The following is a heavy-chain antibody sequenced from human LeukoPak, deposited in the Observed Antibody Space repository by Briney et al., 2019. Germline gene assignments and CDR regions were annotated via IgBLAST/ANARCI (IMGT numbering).Heavy chain of an antibody. Sequence: ASVKVSCRASGYTFTSYGISWVRQAPGQGLEWMGWISAYNGNTNYAQKLQGRLTLTTATSTSTAYMELRSLRSDDTAVYYCARSGTRHYYGSGKAPYYFDYWGQGTLVTVSS. CDR2: ISAYNGNT. CDR1: GYTFTSYG. V-gene: IGHV1-18*01. CDR3: ARSGTRHYYGSGKAPYYFDY. D-gene: IGHD3-10*01. J-gene: IGHJ4*02.